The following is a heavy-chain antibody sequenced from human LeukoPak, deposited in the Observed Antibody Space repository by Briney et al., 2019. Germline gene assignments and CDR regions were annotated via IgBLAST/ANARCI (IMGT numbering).Heavy chain of an antibody. Sequence: PSETLSLTCIVSGTSVNNYYWSWIRQPAGKGLEWIGRIYSSGSTNYNLSLTSRVSISVDKSKNQVSLKLESVTAADTAVYYRARERVGYDTSGRGPRFDSWGQGTLVTVSS. J-gene: IGHJ4*02. V-gene: IGHV4-4*07. CDR3: ARERVGYDTSGRGPRFDS. D-gene: IGHD3-22*01. CDR1: GTSVNNYY. CDR2: IYSSGST.